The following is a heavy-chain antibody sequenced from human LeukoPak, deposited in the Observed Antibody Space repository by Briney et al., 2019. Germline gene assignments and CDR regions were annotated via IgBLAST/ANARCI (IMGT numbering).Heavy chain of an antibody. V-gene: IGHV3-30*02. CDR1: GFTFSNAW. CDR3: AKHGFGVPEGY. CDR2: IRYDGSHK. J-gene: IGHJ4*02. Sequence: PGGSLRLSCVGSGFTFSNAWMNWVRQAPGKGLEWVAFIRYDGSHKYYVGSVKGRFTISRDTSKNTLYLQMNSLRAEDTAVYYCAKHGFGVPEGYWGQGTLVTVSS. D-gene: IGHD3-10*01.